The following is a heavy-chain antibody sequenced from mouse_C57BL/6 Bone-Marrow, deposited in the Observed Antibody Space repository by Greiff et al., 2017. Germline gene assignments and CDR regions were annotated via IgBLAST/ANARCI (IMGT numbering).Heavy chain of an antibody. V-gene: IGHV1-64*01. J-gene: IGHJ1*03. Sequence: QVQLQQPGAELVKPGASVKLSCKASGYTFTSYWMHWVKQRPGQGLEWIGMIHPNSGSTNYNEKFKSKATLTVDKSSSTAYMQLSSLTSEDSAVYYCARFYSYWYFDVWGTGTTVTVSS. CDR3: ARFYSYWYFDV. CDR2: IHPNSGST. D-gene: IGHD2-1*01. CDR1: GYTFTSYW.